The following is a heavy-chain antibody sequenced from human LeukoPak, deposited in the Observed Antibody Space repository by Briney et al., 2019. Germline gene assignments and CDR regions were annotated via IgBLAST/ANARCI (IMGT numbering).Heavy chain of an antibody. V-gene: IGHV4-34*01. D-gene: IGHD3-22*01. CDR2: IHHSGST. CDR3: ARGRLRDDSGGYSPNRFYSYGMDV. J-gene: IGHJ6*02. CDR1: GGSFSGYY. Sequence: SETLSLTCAVFGGSFSGYYWSWIRQSPGKGLEWIGEIHHSGSTNYNPSLKSRVTISIDTSKNQFSLRLSSVTAEDTAVYYCARGRLRDDSGGYSPNRFYSYGMDVWGQGTTVTVSS.